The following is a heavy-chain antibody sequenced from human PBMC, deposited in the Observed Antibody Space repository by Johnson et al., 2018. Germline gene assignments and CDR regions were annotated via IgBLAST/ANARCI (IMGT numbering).Heavy chain of an antibody. V-gene: IGHV3-64*01. J-gene: IGHJ6*03. CDR2: ISSNGGST. CDR3: ARDHYYDSSGFYYYYMDV. Sequence: VQLVESGGGLVQPGGSLRLSCAASGFTFSNYAMHWARQAPGKGLEYVSVISSNGGSTYYANSVKGRFTISRDNSKNTLYLQMGSLRAEDMAVYYCARDHYYDSSGFYYYYMDVWGKGTTVTVSS. CDR1: GFTFSNYA. D-gene: IGHD3-22*01.